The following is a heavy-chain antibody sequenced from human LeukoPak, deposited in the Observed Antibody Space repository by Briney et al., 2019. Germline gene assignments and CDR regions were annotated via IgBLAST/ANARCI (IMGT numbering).Heavy chain of an antibody. J-gene: IGHJ6*03. V-gene: IGHV5-51*01. D-gene: IGHD6-19*01. CDR3: ARRVGSKSSGYYMDV. CDR1: GFSFPIYW. CDR2: IYPGDSDT. Sequence: GESLKISYQGSGFSFPIYWIGWGRQMPGKGLEWMGNIYPGDSDTTYSPSFQGQVSISADRSISTAYLQWSSLKTSDSAIYYCARRVGSKSSGYYMDVWGDGTTVTVSS.